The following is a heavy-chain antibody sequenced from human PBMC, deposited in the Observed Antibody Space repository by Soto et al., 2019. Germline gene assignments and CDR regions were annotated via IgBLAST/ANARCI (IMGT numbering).Heavy chain of an antibody. CDR3: AREKWLVRRNDPFDI. V-gene: IGHV1-46*01. CDR2: INPNGGST. CDR1: GYTFINYY. D-gene: IGHD6-19*01. J-gene: IGHJ3*02. Sequence: ASVKVSCKASGYTFINYYMHWVRQAPGQGLEWMGIINPNGGSTTYAQKFQGRVTLTRDTSTNTVNMGLSSLRSEDTAVYYCAREKWLVRRNDPFDIWGQGTMVPSPQ.